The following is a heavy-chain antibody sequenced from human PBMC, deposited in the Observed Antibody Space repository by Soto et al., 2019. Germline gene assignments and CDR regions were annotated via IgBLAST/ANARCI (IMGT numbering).Heavy chain of an antibody. CDR3: ARDCGGDCDSPWYFDL. J-gene: IGHJ2*01. Sequence: SLTCTVSGGSISSYYWSWIRQPPGKGLEWIGYIYYSGSTNYNPSLKSRVTISVDTSKNQFSLKLSSVTAADTAVYYCARDCGGDCDSPWYFDLWGRGTLVTSPQ. D-gene: IGHD2-21*02. CDR1: GGSISSYY. CDR2: IYYSGST. V-gene: IGHV4-59*01.